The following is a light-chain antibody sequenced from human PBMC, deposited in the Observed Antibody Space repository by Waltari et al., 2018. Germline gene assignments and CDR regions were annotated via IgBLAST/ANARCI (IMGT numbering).Light chain of an antibody. J-gene: IGKJ4*01. CDR2: AAS. Sequence: DIQMTKSPSSLSASVGDRVTITCRARQSSSSYLNWYQQKPGKAPKLLIYAASSLQSRVPSRFSGSGAGTDFTLTISSLQPEDFATYYCQQSYSTPLTFGGGTKVEIK. V-gene: IGKV1-39*01. CDR1: QSSSSY. CDR3: QQSYSTPLT.